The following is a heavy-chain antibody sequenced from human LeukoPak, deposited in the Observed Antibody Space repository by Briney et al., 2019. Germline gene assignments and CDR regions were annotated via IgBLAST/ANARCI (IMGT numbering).Heavy chain of an antibody. D-gene: IGHD2-2*01. CDR3: ARGAVVVPAAMGTSNWFDP. V-gene: IGHV4-59*01. J-gene: IGHJ5*02. Sequence: SETLSLTCTVSGSSISSYYWSWVRQPPGKGLEWIGYIYYSGSTNYNPSRKSRVTISVDTSKNQFSLKLSSVTAADTAVYYCARGAVVVPAAMGTSNWFDPWGQGTLVTVSS. CDR2: IYYSGST. CDR1: GSSISSYY.